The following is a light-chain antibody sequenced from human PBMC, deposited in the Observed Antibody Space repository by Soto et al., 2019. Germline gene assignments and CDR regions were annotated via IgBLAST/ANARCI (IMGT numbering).Light chain of an antibody. V-gene: IGKV3-20*01. CDR2: GAS. CDR3: QQYDISLYT. J-gene: IGKJ2*01. CDR1: QSVSSSY. Sequence: EIVLTQSPGTLSLSPGERVTISCRANQSVSSSYLAWYQQKHGQAPRLLIYGASSRATGIPDRFSGSGSGTDFTLTISCLEPEDFAVYYCQQYDISLYTFGQGIKVDIK.